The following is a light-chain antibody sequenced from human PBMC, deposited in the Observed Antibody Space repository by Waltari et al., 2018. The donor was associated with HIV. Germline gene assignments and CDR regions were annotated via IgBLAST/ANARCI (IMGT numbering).Light chain of an antibody. CDR2: DDK. V-gene: IGLV3-21*02. CDR3: QVWDSTTDHVV. CDR1: NIGSKS. Sequence: SYVLSQPPSVSVAPGQTARITCGGHNIGSKSVHWYQQKPGQAPVLVVYDDKDRPSGIPERFSGSNSENTATLIIRRVEAGDEADYYCQVWDSTTDHVVFGGGSKLTVL. J-gene: IGLJ2*01.